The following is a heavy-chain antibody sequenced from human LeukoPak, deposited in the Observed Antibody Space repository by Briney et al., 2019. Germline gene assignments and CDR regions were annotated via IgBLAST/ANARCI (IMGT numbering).Heavy chain of an antibody. Sequence: TSETLSLTCAVYGGSFSGYYWSWIRQPPGKGLEWIGNIHYSGSTSYNPSLKSRVTISVDTSKNQLSLKLTSMTAADTAVYYCARGFRGPNFDYWGQGTLVTVSS. CDR2: IHYSGST. CDR3: ARGFRGPNFDY. CDR1: GGSFSGYY. V-gene: IGHV4-34*01. J-gene: IGHJ4*02. D-gene: IGHD3-10*01.